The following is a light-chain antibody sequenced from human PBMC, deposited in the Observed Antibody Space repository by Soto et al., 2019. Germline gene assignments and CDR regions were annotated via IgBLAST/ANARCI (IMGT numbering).Light chain of an antibody. V-gene: IGKV4-1*01. CDR3: QQYYSTPPYT. J-gene: IGKJ2*01. CDR2: WAS. CDR1: QTLLYSSNNKNY. Sequence: DIVMTQSPDSLAVSLGERATVNCRSSQTLLYSSNNKNYLAWYQQKPGQPPKLLIYWASTRESGVPERFSGSGSGTDFTLTISSLQAEDVAIYYCQQYYSTPPYTFGQGTKLEIK.